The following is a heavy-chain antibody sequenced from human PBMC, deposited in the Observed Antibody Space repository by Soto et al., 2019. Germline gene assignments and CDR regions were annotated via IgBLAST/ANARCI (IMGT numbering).Heavy chain of an antibody. Sequence: WETLSLTCTVSGGSISSYYWSWIRQPPGKGLEWIGYIYYSGSTNYNPSLKSRVTISVDTSKNQFSLKLSSVTAADTAVYYCARAPGGVFDYWGQGTLVTVSS. D-gene: IGHD3-16*01. V-gene: IGHV4-59*01. CDR2: IYYSGST. J-gene: IGHJ4*02. CDR3: ARAPGGVFDY. CDR1: GGSISSYY.